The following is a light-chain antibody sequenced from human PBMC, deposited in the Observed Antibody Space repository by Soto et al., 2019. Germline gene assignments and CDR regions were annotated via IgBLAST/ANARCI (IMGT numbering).Light chain of an antibody. CDR1: QTVSSN. V-gene: IGKV3-15*01. CDR3: QQYSTWPGHT. Sequence: EIVMTQSPATLSVSPGERAILSCRASQTVSSNLAWYQQKPGQAPRLLIYGASTRVAGVPARFSGIGSGTEFTLTISSLQSEDFAVYYCQQYSTWPGHTFGQGTKVEIK. J-gene: IGKJ2*01. CDR2: GAS.